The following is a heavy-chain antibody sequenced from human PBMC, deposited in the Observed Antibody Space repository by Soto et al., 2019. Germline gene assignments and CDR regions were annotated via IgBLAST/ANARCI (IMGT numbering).Heavy chain of an antibody. CDR1: GYSFTSYW. V-gene: IGHV5-51*01. Sequence: PGESLKISCKGSGYSFTSYWIGWVRQMPGKGLEWMGIIYPGDSDTRYSPSFQGQVTISADKSISTAYLQWSSLKASDTAMYYCARRVAAAPRGGYCYYGMDVWGQGTTVTVSS. CDR2: IYPGDSDT. D-gene: IGHD6-13*01. J-gene: IGHJ6*02. CDR3: ARRVAAAPRGGYCYYGMDV.